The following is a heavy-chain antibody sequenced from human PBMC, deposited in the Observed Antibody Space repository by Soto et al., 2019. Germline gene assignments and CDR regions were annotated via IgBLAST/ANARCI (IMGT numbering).Heavy chain of an antibody. D-gene: IGHD3-22*01. V-gene: IGHV1-69*13. J-gene: IGHJ4*02. CDR2: IIPIFGTA. CDR1: GGTFSSYA. CDR3: ATPPTFYYYDSSGYYNY. Sequence: SVKVSCKASGGTFSSYAISWVRQAPGQGLEWMGGIIPIFGTANYAQKFQGRVTVTADESTSTAYMELSSLRSEDTAVYYCATPPTFYYYDSSGYYNYWGQGTLVTVSS.